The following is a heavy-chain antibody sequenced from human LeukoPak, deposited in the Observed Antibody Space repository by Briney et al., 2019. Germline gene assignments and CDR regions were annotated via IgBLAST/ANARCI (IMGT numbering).Heavy chain of an antibody. J-gene: IGHJ6*03. CDR3: ARANSGYDHRWFRYYYYMDV. V-gene: IGHV1-2*02. D-gene: IGHD5-12*01. CDR2: INPNSGGT. Sequence: ASVKASCKASGYTFTGYYMHWVRQAPGQGLEWMGWINPNSGGTNYAQKFQGRVTMTRDTSISTAYMELSRLRSDDTAVYYCARANSGYDHRWFRYYYYMDVWGKGTTVTVSS. CDR1: GYTFTGYY.